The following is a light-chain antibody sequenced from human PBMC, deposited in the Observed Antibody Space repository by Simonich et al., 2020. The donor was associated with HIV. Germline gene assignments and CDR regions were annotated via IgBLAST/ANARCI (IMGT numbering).Light chain of an antibody. J-gene: IGKJ2*01. CDR1: QSLLHSNGYNY. CDR2: LGS. Sequence: DIVMTQSPLSLPVTPGEPASISCRSSQSLLHSNGYNYLDWYLQKPGQSPQLLSYLGSNRASGVPDRFSGSGSGTDFTLKISRVEAEDFGVYYCMQALQTPYTFGQGTKLEIK. CDR3: MQALQTPYT. V-gene: IGKV2-28*01.